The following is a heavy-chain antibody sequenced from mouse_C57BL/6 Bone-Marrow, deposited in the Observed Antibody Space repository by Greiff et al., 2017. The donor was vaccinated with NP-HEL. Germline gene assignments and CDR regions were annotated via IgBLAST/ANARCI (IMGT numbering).Heavy chain of an antibody. J-gene: IGHJ1*03. Sequence: EVQLMESGGGLVKPGGSLKLSCAASGFTFSSYAMSWVRQTPEKRLEWVATISDGGSYTYYPDNVKGRFTISRDNAKNNLYLQMSHLKSEDTAMYYCAGEGNYYGSSHWYFDGWGTGTTVTVST. CDR1: GFTFSSYA. CDR3: AGEGNYYGSSHWYFDG. CDR2: ISDGGSYT. D-gene: IGHD1-1*01. V-gene: IGHV5-4*01.